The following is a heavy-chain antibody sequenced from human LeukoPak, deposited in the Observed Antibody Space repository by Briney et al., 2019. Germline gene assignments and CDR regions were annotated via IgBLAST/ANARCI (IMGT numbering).Heavy chain of an antibody. CDR2: ISNSGGIT. V-gene: IGHV3-23*01. CDR1: GFTFNSYA. Sequence: GGSLRLSCAASGFTFNSYAMSWVRQAPGKGLEWVSGISNSGGITYYADSVKGRFSISRDKSKNTLYLQMNSLRAEDTAVYYCAKFLPTHIVVANYYFDYWGQGTLVTVSS. D-gene: IGHD2-21*01. CDR3: AKFLPTHIVVANYYFDY. J-gene: IGHJ4*02.